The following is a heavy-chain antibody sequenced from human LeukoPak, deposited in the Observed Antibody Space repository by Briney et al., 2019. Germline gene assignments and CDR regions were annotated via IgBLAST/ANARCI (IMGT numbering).Heavy chain of an antibody. CDR2: ISSSSSYI. D-gene: IGHD1-26*01. CDR3: ARTPHSGSYRVDY. Sequence: GGSLGLSCAASGFTFSSYSMNWVRQAPGKGLEWVSSISSSSSYIYYADSVKGRFTISRDNAKNSLYLQMNSLRAEDTAVYYCARTPHSGSYRVDYWGQGTLVTVSS. J-gene: IGHJ4*02. V-gene: IGHV3-21*01. CDR1: GFTFSSYS.